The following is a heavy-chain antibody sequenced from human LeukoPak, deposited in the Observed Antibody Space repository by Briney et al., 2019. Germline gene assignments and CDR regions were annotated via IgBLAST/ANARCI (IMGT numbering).Heavy chain of an antibody. Sequence: ASVKVSCKASGYTFTSYDINWVRQATGQGLEWMGWMNPNSGNTGYAQKFQGRVTITRNTSISTAYMELSSLRSEDTAVYYCARGPPHSDAFDIWGQGTMVTVSS. CDR2: MNPNSGNT. J-gene: IGHJ3*02. V-gene: IGHV1-8*03. CDR1: GYTFTSYD. D-gene: IGHD1-14*01. CDR3: ARGPPHSDAFDI.